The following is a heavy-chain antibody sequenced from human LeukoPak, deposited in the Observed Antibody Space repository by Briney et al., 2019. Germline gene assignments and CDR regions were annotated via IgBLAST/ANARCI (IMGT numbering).Heavy chain of an antibody. Sequence: GGSLRLSCVASGFTVSSNYMSWVRQAPGKGLEWVSVIYSGGSTYYADSVKGRFTISRDNSKNTLYLQVNSLRAEDTAVYYCAREVPYGYYYDSSWYFDLWGRGTLVTVSS. CDR2: IYSGGST. CDR3: AREVPYGYYYDSSWYFDL. J-gene: IGHJ2*01. V-gene: IGHV3-66*01. CDR1: GFTVSSNY. D-gene: IGHD3-22*01.